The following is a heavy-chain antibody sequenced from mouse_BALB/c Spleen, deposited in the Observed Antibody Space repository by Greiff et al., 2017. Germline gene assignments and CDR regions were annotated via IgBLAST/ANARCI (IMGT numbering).Heavy chain of an antibody. CDR3: ARGGNYAMDY. CDR2: ISTYYGDA. V-gene: IGHV1S137*01. Sequence: QVQLQQSGAELVRPGVSVKISCKGSGYTFTDYAMHWVKQSHAKSLEWIGVISTYYGDASYNQKFKGKATMTVDKSTSTAYMELARLTSEDSAIYYCARGGNYAMDYWGQGTSVTVSS. J-gene: IGHJ4*01. CDR1: GYTFTDYA.